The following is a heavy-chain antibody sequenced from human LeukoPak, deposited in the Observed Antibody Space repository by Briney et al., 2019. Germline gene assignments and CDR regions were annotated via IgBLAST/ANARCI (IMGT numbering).Heavy chain of an antibody. V-gene: IGHV3-23*01. CDR3: AKYIVVVPAAIKRGYFDY. CDR1: GFTFSSYA. Sequence: GGSLRLSCAASGFTFSSYAMSWVRQAPGKGLEGVSAISGSGGSTYYADTVKGRFTISRDNSKNTLYLQMNSLRAEDAAVYYCAKYIVVVPAAIKRGYFDYWGQGTLVTVSS. CDR2: ISGSGGST. J-gene: IGHJ4*02. D-gene: IGHD2-2*02.